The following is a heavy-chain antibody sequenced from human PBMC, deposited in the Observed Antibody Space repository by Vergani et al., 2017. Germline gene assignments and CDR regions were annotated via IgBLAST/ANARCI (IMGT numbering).Heavy chain of an antibody. V-gene: IGHV3-30*18. D-gene: IGHD2/OR15-2a*01. CDR1: GFTSSYYG. Sequence: QVHLVESGGGVVQPGRSLRLSCVVSGFTSSYYGMHWVRQAPGKGLEWVAVISYDGTQKYYADSVKGRFTISRDNSKSTLYLQMNSLRTEDTAVYYCANSVIAGNVGVAYFGMDVWVRGTTVTVSS. CDR2: ISYDGTQK. J-gene: IGHJ6*02. CDR3: ANSVIAGNVGVAYFGMDV.